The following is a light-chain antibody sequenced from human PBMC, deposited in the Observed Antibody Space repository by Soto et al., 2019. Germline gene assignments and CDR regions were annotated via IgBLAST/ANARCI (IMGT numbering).Light chain of an antibody. Sequence: DIQMTQSPSSVSAAVGDGVTITCRASQGISNWLAWYQQKPGKAPRFLIYSASTLQSGVPSRFSGSGYGTDCTLTITNLQPEDSATYYCQQANSFPLTFGGGTRVEIK. J-gene: IGKJ4*01. CDR1: QGISNW. V-gene: IGKV1D-12*01. CDR2: SAS. CDR3: QQANSFPLT.